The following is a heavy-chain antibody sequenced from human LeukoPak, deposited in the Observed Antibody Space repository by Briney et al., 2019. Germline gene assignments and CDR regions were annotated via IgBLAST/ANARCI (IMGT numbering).Heavy chain of an antibody. Sequence: PGGSLRLSCAASGFTFSSYSMNWVRQAPGKGLEWVSYISSSSSTIYYADSVKGRFTISRDNAKNSLYLQMNSLRAEDTAVYYCARDSQSRRYGMDVWGQGTTVTVSS. CDR2: ISSSSSTI. D-gene: IGHD6-13*01. CDR1: GFTFSSYS. V-gene: IGHV3-48*01. CDR3: ARDSQSRRYGMDV. J-gene: IGHJ6*02.